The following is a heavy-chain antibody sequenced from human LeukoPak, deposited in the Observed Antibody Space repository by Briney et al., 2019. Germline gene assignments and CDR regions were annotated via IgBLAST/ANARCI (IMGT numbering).Heavy chain of an antibody. CDR3: TREEAAALNNYYYYYMDV. V-gene: IGHV3-49*03. J-gene: IGHJ6*03. D-gene: IGHD6-13*01. CDR1: GFTFGDYA. CDR2: IRSKAYGGTT. Sequence: GGSLRLSCTASGFTFGDYAMSWFRQAPGKGLEWVGFIRSKAYGGTTEYAASVKGRFTISRDDSKSIAYLQMNSLKTEDTAVYYCTREEAAALNNYYYYYMDVWGKGTTVTVSS.